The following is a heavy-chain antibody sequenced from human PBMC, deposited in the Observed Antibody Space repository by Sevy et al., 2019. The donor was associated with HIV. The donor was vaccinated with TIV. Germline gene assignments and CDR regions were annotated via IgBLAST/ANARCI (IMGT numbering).Heavy chain of an antibody. J-gene: IGHJ4*02. V-gene: IGHV3-7*01. CDR2: IKQDGSEK. Sequence: GGSLRLSCAASGFTFSNYWMSWVHQAPGKELEWVANIKQDGSEKFYVDSVKGRFTISRDNAKNSLYLQMNSLRVEDTAVYYCARGVYSSGWDHFDYWGQGTLVTVSS. CDR1: GFTFSNYW. D-gene: IGHD6-19*01. CDR3: ARGVYSSGWDHFDY.